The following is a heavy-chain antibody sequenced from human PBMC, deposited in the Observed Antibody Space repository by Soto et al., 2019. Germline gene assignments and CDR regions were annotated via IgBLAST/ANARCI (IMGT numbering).Heavy chain of an antibody. J-gene: IGHJ4*02. CDR1: GFTFGDYA. CDR3: TRDRGPRHVLRYFDWLLYHPYYFDY. D-gene: IGHD3-9*01. Sequence: GGSLRLSCTASGFTFGDYAMSWFRQAPGKGLEWVGFIRSKAYGGTTEYAASVKGRFTISRDDSKSIAYLQMNSLKTEDTAVYYCTRDRGPRHVLRYFDWLLYHPYYFDYWGQGTLVTVSS. CDR2: IRSKAYGGTT. V-gene: IGHV3-49*03.